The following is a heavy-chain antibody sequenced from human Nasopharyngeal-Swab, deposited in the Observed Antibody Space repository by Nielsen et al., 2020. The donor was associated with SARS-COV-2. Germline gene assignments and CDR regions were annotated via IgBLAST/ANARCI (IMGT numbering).Heavy chain of an antibody. CDR2: TSIRGTT. CDR1: DDSLRRGGFY. CDR3: ARGRPGTYYTYYYGLDV. J-gene: IGHJ6*02. Sequence: SETLSLTCSVSDDSLRRGGFYWTWIRQPAGRGLEVIGRTSIRGTTNYSPPFKNRVTMSLDTSKKQFFLRLASVSAADTAIYYCARGRPGTYYTYYYGLDVWDQGTTVTVSS. D-gene: IGHD1-26*01. V-gene: IGHV4-61*02.